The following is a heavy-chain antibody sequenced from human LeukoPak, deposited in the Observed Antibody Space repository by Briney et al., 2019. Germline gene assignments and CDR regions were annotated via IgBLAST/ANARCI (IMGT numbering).Heavy chain of an antibody. D-gene: IGHD6-13*01. J-gene: IGHJ4*02. Sequence: SETLSLTCAVYGGSFSGYYRSWIRQPPGKGLEWIGYIYYSGSTNYNPSLKSRVTISVDTSKNQFSLKLSSVTAADTAVYYCARQLPGYSRQFDYWGQGTLVTVSS. CDR1: GGSFSGYY. CDR2: IYYSGST. CDR3: ARQLPGYSRQFDY. V-gene: IGHV4-59*08.